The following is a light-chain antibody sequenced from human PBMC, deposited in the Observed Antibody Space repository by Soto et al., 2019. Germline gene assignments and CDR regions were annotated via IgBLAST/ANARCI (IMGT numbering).Light chain of an antibody. Sequence: SYELTQPPSVSVAPGQTARITCGGNHIGSKSVHWYQQKPGQAPVLVVYDVSDRPSGIPERFSGSNSGNTATLTISRVEAGDEADYYCHVWDSSSDHPVFGGGTKLTVL. CDR3: HVWDSSSDHPV. V-gene: IGLV3-21*02. J-gene: IGLJ2*01. CDR2: DVS. CDR1: HIGSKS.